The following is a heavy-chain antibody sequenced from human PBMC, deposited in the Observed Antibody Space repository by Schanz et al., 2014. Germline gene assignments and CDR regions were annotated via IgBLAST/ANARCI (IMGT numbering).Heavy chain of an antibody. CDR1: GGTFSSYA. Sequence: QVQLVQSGAEVKKPGSSVKVSCKASGGTFSSYAFSWVRQAPGQGLEWMGKIIPILGMENYAQKFQGIVTITADISTSTAYMDLSSLRSDDTAVYYCARDIQYHYDTSGPVGAFDIWGQGTVVTFSS. J-gene: IGHJ3*02. D-gene: IGHD3-22*01. CDR3: ARDIQYHYDTSGPVGAFDI. CDR2: IIPILGME. V-gene: IGHV1-69*04.